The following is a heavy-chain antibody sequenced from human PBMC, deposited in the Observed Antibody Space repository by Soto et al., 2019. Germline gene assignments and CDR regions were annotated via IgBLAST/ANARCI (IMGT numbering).Heavy chain of an antibody. CDR3: AGRPTGGYEYYFDY. J-gene: IGHJ4*02. CDR2: ISSSSSYM. CDR1: GFTFSSYS. Sequence: PGGSLRLSCAASGFTFSSYSMNWVRQAPGKGLEWVSSISSSSSYMYYADSVKGRFTISRDNAKNSLYLQMNSLRAEDTAVYYCAGRPTGGYEYYFDYWGQGTLVTVSS. D-gene: IGHD5-12*01. V-gene: IGHV3-21*01.